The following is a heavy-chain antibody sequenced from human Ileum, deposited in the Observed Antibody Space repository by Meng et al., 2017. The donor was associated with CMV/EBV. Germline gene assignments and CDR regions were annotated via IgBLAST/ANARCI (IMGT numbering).Heavy chain of an antibody. V-gene: IGHV3-7*01. D-gene: IGHD2-21*01. Sequence: GGSLRLSCAASGFAFSSYGMTWVHQAPGKGLEWVAYIKEEGSESYYVDSVMGRFTISRDDAKKSLYLQMNSLRAEDTAAYYCARGRRFPLYALDVWGQGTTVTVSS. J-gene: IGHJ6*02. CDR2: IKEEGSES. CDR1: GFAFSSYG. CDR3: ARGRRFPLYALDV.